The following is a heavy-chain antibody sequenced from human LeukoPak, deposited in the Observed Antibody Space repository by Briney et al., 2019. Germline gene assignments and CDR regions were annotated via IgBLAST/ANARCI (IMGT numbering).Heavy chain of an antibody. CDR2: TIPILGIA. V-gene: IGHV1-69*04. CDR3: AREGYGSGSYSPWYFDY. Sequence: SVKVSCKASGGTFSSYAISWVRQAPGQGLEWMGRTIPILGIANYAQKFQGRVTITADKSTSTAYMELSSLRSEDTAVYYCAREGYGSGSYSPWYFDYWGQGTLVTVSS. CDR1: GGTFSSYA. J-gene: IGHJ4*02. D-gene: IGHD3-10*01.